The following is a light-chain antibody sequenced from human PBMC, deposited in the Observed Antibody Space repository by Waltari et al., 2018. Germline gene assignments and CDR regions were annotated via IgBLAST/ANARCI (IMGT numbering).Light chain of an antibody. V-gene: IGLV3-19*01. CDR1: SLRSYY. CDR2: GQN. J-gene: IGLJ1*01. CDR3: SSRDSGAHRHV. Sequence: SSELTQDPAVSVALGQTVRITCQGESLRSYYATWYQQKAGQAPILVIYGQNNRPSVIPDRFSGSYSGRTASLTITGAQAEDEADYYCSSRDSGAHRHVFGTGTKVTVL.